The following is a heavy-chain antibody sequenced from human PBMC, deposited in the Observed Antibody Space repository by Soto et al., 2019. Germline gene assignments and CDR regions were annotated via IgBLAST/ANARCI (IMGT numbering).Heavy chain of an antibody. Sequence: GSLRLSCAASGFTFSSYGMHWVRQAPGKGLEWVAVISYDGSNKYYADSVKGRFTISRDNSKNTLYLQMNSLRAEDTAVYYCAKDLRYSSGWYGGWFDPWGQGTLVTVSS. V-gene: IGHV3-30*18. CDR3: AKDLRYSSGWYGGWFDP. J-gene: IGHJ5*02. CDR1: GFTFSSYG. D-gene: IGHD6-19*01. CDR2: ISYDGSNK.